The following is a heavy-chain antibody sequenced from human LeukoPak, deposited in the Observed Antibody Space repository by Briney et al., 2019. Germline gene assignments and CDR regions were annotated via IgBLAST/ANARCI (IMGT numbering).Heavy chain of an antibody. D-gene: IGHD3-10*01. CDR3: ARSLMVRGPPGTYYYYGMDV. CDR1: GFTFSSYS. J-gene: IGHJ6*04. Sequence: GGSLRLSCAASGFTFSSYSMNWVRQAPGKGLEWVSSISSSSSYIYYADSVKGRFTISRDNAKNSLYLQMNSLRAEDTAVYYCARSLMVRGPPGTYYYYGMDVWGKGATVTVSS. CDR2: ISSSSSYI. V-gene: IGHV3-21*01.